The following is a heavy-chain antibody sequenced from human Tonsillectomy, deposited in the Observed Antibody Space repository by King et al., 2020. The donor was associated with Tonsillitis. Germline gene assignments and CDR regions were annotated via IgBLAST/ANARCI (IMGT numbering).Heavy chain of an antibody. CDR3: AKQIYGGNLPYSFHY. CDR1: GFTFSSYA. D-gene: IGHD2-21*01. CDR2: ISGSGGST. V-gene: IGHV3-23*04. J-gene: IGHJ4*02. Sequence: QLVQSGGGLVQPGGSLRLSCAASGFTFSSYAMSWVRQAPGKGLEWVSAISGSGGSTYYADTVKGRFTMSRDNSKKTLYLRMNSLRSEDTAVYYCAKQIYGGNLPYSFHYWGQGTLVTVSS.